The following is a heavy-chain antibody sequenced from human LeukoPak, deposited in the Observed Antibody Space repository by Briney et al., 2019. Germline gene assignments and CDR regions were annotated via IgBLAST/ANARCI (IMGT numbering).Heavy chain of an antibody. V-gene: IGHV3-23*01. D-gene: IGHD3-10*01. CDR1: GFTFNNYA. CDR3: AKDLDGDYYYGMDV. J-gene: IGHJ6*02. CDR2: ISSSGGRT. Sequence: PGGSLRLSCAASGFTFNNYAMGWVRQAPGKGLEWVSAISSSGGRTYYADSVKGRFTISRDNSKNTLYLQMNSLRAEDTAVYYCAKDLDGDYYYGMDVWGQGTTVTVSS.